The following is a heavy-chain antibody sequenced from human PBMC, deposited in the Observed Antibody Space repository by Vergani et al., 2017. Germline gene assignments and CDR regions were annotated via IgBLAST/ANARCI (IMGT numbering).Heavy chain of an antibody. D-gene: IGHD3-22*01. V-gene: IGHV4-39*01. J-gene: IGHJ4*02. Sequence: QVRLEESGPGLVKPSETLSLTCSVPGGSLFHSRYYWGWIRQPPGKGLEWIGSMDYNGRAYYTPSLMRRVAISIDTSKMQFSLKLYSLTAADTAIYYCARHVTQDYYNDSDYFDYWGLGTLVTVSS. CDR1: GGSLFHSRYY. CDR3: ARHVTQDYYNDSDYFDY. CDR2: MDYNGRA.